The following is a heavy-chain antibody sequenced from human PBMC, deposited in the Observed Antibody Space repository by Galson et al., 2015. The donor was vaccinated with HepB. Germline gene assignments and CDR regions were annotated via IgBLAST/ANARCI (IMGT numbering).Heavy chain of an antibody. D-gene: IGHD6-19*01. Sequence: ETLSLTCSVYDGSFIGYYWSWIRQPPGKGLEWIGEINHSGSANDSPSLKSRVTISIDTSKNQFSLKLNSVTAADTAVYYCARDGSGWYIPHFDYWGQGSLVTVSS. V-gene: IGHV4-34*01. CDR2: INHSGSA. CDR3: ARDGSGWYIPHFDY. J-gene: IGHJ4*02. CDR1: DGSFIGYY.